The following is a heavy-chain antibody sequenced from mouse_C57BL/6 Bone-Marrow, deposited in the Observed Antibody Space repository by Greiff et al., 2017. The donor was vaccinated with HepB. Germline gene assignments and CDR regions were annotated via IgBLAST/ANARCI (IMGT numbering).Heavy chain of an antibody. D-gene: IGHD2-13*01. Sequence: VQLQQSGPVLVKPGASVKMSCKASGYTFTDYYMNWVKQSHGKSLEWIGVINPYNGGTSYNQKFKGKATLTVDKSSSTAYMALNSLTSEDSAVYYCASDYAVDYWGQGTTLTVSS. CDR2: INPYNGGT. CDR1: GYTFTDYY. V-gene: IGHV1-19*01. J-gene: IGHJ2*01. CDR3: ASDYAVDY.